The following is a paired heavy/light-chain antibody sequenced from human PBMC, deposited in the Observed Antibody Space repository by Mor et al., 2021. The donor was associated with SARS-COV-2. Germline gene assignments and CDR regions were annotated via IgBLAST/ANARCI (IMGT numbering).Light chain of an antibody. Sequence: QTVVTQEPSLTVSPGGTVTLTCASSTGAVTSGYYPNWFQQKPGQAPRALIYSTSNKHSWTPARFSGSLLGGKAALTLSGVQPEDEAEYYCLLYYGGSWVFGGGTKLTVL. CDR2: STS. J-gene: IGLJ3*02. V-gene: IGLV7-43*01. CDR3: LLYYGGSWV. CDR1: TGAVTSGYY.
Heavy chain of an antibody. CDR2: ISSSSTYI. V-gene: IGHV3-21*01. CDR1: GFTFSSYS. D-gene: IGHD3-3*01. CDR3: ARGTGYDFWSGYYSNYYYAMDV. Sequence: EVQLVESGGGLVKPGGSLRLSCAASGFTFSSYSMNWVRQAPGKGLEWVSSISSSSTYIYYADSVKGRFTISRDNAKNSLYLQMNSLRAEDTAVYYCARGTGYDFWSGYYSNYYYAMDVWGQGTTVTVSS. J-gene: IGHJ6*02.